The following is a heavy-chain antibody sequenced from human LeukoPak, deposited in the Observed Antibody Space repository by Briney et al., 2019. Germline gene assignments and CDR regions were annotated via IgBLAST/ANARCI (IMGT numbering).Heavy chain of an antibody. V-gene: IGHV4-34*01. J-gene: IGHJ5*02. Sequence: PSETLSLTCAVYGGSFSGYYWSWIRQPPGKGLEWIGEINHSGSTNYNPSLKSRVTISVDTSKNQFSLKLSSVTAADTAVYYCAPPGSWGPWGQGTLVTVSS. D-gene: IGHD1-26*01. CDR2: INHSGST. CDR3: APPGSWGP. CDR1: GGSFSGYY.